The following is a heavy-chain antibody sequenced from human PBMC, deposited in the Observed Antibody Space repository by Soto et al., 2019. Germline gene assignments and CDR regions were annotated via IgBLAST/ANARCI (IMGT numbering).Heavy chain of an antibody. Sequence: RASVKVSCKASGYTFTSYAMHWVRQAPGQRLEWMGWINAGNGNTKYSQKFQGRVTITRDTSTTTIYMELSSLRSDDTAIYYCAREENCSGGTCYSEYFHRWGQGTLVTVS. J-gene: IGHJ1*01. CDR2: INAGNGNT. CDR3: AREENCSGGTCYSEYFHR. V-gene: IGHV1-3*01. CDR1: GYTFTSYA. D-gene: IGHD2-15*01.